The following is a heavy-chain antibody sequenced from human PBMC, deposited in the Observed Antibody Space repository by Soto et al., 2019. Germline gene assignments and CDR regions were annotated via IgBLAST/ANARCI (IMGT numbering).Heavy chain of an antibody. J-gene: IGHJ5*02. V-gene: IGHV1-69*12. D-gene: IGHD2-15*01. CDR1: GGTFSSYA. Sequence: QVQLVQSGAEVKKPGSSVKVSCKASGGTFSSYAISWVRQAPGQGLEWMGGIIPIFGTANYAPKFQGRVTITADESTSTAYMELSSLRSEDTAVYYCARDPGYCSGGSCYWFDPWGQGTLVTVSS. CDR2: IIPIFGTA. CDR3: ARDPGYCSGGSCYWFDP.